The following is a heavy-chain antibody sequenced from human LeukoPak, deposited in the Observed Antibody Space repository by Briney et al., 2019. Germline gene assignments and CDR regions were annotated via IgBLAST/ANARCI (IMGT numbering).Heavy chain of an antibody. D-gene: IGHD3-10*01. J-gene: IGHJ4*02. CDR1: GFTFSSYG. V-gene: IGHV3-30*02. CDR2: IRYDGSNK. Sequence: GGSLRLSCAASGFTFSSYGMHWVRQAPGKGLEWVAFIRYDGSNKYYADSVKGRFTISRDNSKNTLYLQMNSLRAEDTAVYYCAKDATSYYYGSGSYFDYWGQGTLVTVSS. CDR3: AKDATSYYYGSGSYFDY.